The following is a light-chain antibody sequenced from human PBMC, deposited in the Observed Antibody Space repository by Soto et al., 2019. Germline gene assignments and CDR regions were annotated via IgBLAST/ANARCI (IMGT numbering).Light chain of an antibody. V-gene: IGKV3-11*01. CDR2: DAS. CDR1: QSVSNY. Sequence: EIVLTQSPATLSLSPGERATLSCRASQSVSNYLAWYQQKPGQAPRLLIYDASNRASGIPARFSGSGSGTDFTLTISSLDPEDFAVYYCQQRSNWPPVTFGGGTKVDIX. CDR3: QQRSNWPPVT. J-gene: IGKJ4*01.